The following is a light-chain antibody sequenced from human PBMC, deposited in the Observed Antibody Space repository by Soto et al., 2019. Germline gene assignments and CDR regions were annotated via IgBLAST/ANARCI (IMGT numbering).Light chain of an antibody. Sequence: QSALTQPASVSGSPGQSLTISCTGTSSDDGGFHYVSWYQQHPGKAPKLIIYEVTNRPSGVSDRFSGSNSDNTASLTISGLQAEDEADYYCSSYSSSNTPSYVFGTGTKATVL. V-gene: IGLV2-14*01. CDR3: SSYSSSNTPSYV. CDR2: EVT. J-gene: IGLJ1*01. CDR1: SSDDGGFHY.